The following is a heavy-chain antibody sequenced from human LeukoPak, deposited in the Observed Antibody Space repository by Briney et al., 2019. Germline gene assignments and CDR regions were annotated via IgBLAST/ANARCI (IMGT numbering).Heavy chain of an antibody. J-gene: IGHJ4*02. CDR1: GGSISSYY. Sequence: PSETLSPTCTVSGGSISSYYWSWIRQPPGKGLEWIGYIYYSGSTNYSPSLTSRVTISVDTSKNQFSLKLSSVTAADTAVYYCARHYYGSGSYYNFDYWGQGTLVTVSS. CDR2: IYYSGST. V-gene: IGHV4-59*08. CDR3: ARHYYGSGSYYNFDY. D-gene: IGHD3-10*01.